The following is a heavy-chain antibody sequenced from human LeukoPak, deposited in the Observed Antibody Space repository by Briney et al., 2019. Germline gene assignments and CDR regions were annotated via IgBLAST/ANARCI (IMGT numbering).Heavy chain of an antibody. J-gene: IGHJ5*02. CDR1: GFTFSSYG. D-gene: IGHD6-25*01. V-gene: IGHV3-33*01. CDR3: ARRRLNWFDP. CDR2: IWYDGSNK. Sequence: GXXLRLSCAASGFTFSSYGMHWVRQAPGKGLEWVAVIWYDGSNKYYADSVKGRFTISRDNSKNTLYLQMNSLRAEDTAVYCCARRRLNWFDPWGQGTLVTVSS.